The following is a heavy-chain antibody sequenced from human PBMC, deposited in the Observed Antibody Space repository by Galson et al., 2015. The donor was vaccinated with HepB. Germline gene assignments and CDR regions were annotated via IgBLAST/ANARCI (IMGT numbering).Heavy chain of an antibody. CDR1: GFTFSSYP. CDR3: ATLSSAEWSDAFDI. J-gene: IGHJ3*02. D-gene: IGHD1-14*01. V-gene: IGHV3-30*03. Sequence: SLRLSCAASGFTFSSYPIHWVRQAPGKGLEWVALISHHGSEKYYADSVKGRFTISRDNSENTVSLQMKGLRAEDTAVYYCATLSSAEWSDAFDIWGQGTMVTVSS. CDR2: ISHHGSEK.